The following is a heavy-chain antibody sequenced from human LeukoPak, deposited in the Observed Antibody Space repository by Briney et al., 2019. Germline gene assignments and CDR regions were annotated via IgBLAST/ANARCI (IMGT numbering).Heavy chain of an antibody. CDR1: GFTFSNYA. D-gene: IGHD3-10*01. V-gene: IGHV3-23*01. J-gene: IGHJ4*02. CDR3: AKGSDYYGSVTSKKTD. Sequence: GGSPRLSCSVSGFTFSNYAMHWVRQAPGKGLEWVSLISGGSGNIYYVDSVKGRFTIPRDNSKNTLYVQMTSLRAEDTAIYYCAKGSDYYGSVTSKKTDWGQGTLVTVSS. CDR2: ISGGSGNI.